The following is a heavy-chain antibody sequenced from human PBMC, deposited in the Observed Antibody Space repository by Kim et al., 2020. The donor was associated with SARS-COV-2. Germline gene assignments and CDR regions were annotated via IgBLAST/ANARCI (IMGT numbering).Heavy chain of an antibody. Sequence: GGSLRLSCTGSGFTFGHSAMSWVRQGPGKGLEWVAGIFGSGSCTYYADSVKGRFTISRDNFQSTVHLQINALRADDTAVYYCARHLHVTTVTFYWYSDPWRRGTL. CDR1: GFTFGHSA. V-gene: IGHV3-23*01. J-gene: IGHJ2*01. D-gene: IGHD2-21*02. CDR3: ARHLHVTTVTFYWYSDP. CDR2: IFGSGSCT.